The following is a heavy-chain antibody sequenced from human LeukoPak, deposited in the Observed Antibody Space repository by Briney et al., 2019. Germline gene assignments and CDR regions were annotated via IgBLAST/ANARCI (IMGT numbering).Heavy chain of an antibody. CDR1: GCTISRTSYY. D-gene: IGHD1-14*01. Sequence: SETLTLTCTVSGCTISRTSYYWGWIRQPPGKGLEWMETFYYSGSTYYNPSHKSRVTISVGTSKNQFSLKLSSVTAADTAVYHCASGSGYFFDYGSEGTLVT. CDR3: ASGSGYFFDY. J-gene: IGHJ4*02. CDR2: FYYSGST. V-gene: IGHV4-39*01.